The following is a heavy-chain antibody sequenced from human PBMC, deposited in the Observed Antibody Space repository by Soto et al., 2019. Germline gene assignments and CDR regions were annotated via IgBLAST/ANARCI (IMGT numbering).Heavy chain of an antibody. J-gene: IGHJ4*02. V-gene: IGHV3-23*01. CDR3: AKVEWKSHTVALRYYFDY. Sequence: EVQLLESGGGLVQPGGSLRLSCAASGFTFSSYAMSWVRQAPGKGLEWVSAISGSGGSTYYAHSVKGRFTISRDNSKNPLYLQMNSLRAEDTAVYYCAKVEWKSHTVALRYYFDYWGQGTLVTVSS. CDR2: ISGSGGST. D-gene: IGHD3-3*01. CDR1: GFTFSSYA.